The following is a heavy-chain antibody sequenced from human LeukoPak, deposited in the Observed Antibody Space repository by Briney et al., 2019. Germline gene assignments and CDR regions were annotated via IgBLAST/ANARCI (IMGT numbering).Heavy chain of an antibody. CDR3: AKVGIVVVPAARGAFDI. CDR2: ISSSGSTI. CDR1: GFTFSDYY. V-gene: IGHV3-11*04. Sequence: GGSLRLSCAASGFTFSDYYMSWIRQAPGKGLEWVSYISSSGSTIYYADSVKGRFTISRDNSKNTLYLQMNSLRAEDTAVYYCAKVGIVVVPAARGAFDIWGQGTMVTVSS. J-gene: IGHJ3*02. D-gene: IGHD2-2*01.